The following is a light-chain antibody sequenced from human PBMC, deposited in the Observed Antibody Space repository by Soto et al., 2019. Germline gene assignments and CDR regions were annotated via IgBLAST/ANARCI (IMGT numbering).Light chain of an antibody. CDR1: QSISNW. Sequence: DIQMTQSPSTLSASVGDRLTITCRASQSISNWLAWYQQRPGKAPKLLIFDAPSLESGVPSRFSGSGSGTEFNLTISRLQPDDFATYYCQQYNTYSKTFGQGTKVDIK. CDR2: DAP. CDR3: QQYNTYSKT. V-gene: IGKV1-5*01. J-gene: IGKJ1*01.